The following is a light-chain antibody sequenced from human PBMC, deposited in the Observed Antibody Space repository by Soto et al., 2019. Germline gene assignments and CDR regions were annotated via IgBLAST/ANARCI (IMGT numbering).Light chain of an antibody. CDR3: CSYATTFYV. CDR2: DVS. V-gene: IGLV2-11*01. CDR1: TIDVDSSNY. Sequence: QSALTQPRSVSGSPGQSVTISCTGPTIDVDSSNYVSWYQQHPGKAPKLMIYDVSERPSGVPDRFSGPKSGSTASLTISGLQAEDEADYYCCSYATTFYVFGSGTKVTVL. J-gene: IGLJ1*01.